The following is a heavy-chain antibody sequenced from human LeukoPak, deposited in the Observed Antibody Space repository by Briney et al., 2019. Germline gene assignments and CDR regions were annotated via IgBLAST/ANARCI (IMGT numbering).Heavy chain of an antibody. CDR3: ARDAAAAVFDY. V-gene: IGHV3-9*01. CDR2: ISWNSGSI. D-gene: IGHD6-13*01. J-gene: IGHJ4*02. Sequence: GGSLRLSCAASGFTFDDYAMHWVRQAPGKGLEWVSGISWNSGSIGYADSVKGRFTISRDNAKNSLYLQMNSLRAEDTAVYYCARDAAAAVFDYWGQGTLVTVSS. CDR1: GFTFDDYA.